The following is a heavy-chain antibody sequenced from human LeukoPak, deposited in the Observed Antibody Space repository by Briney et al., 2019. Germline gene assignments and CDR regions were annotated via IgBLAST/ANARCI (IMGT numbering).Heavy chain of an antibody. CDR1: GYTFTGYY. CDR2: INPNSGGT. D-gene: IGHD3-22*01. CDR3: ASTLRNYYDSSGYFDY. V-gene: IGHV1-2*02. Sequence: GASVKVSCKASGYTFTGYYMHWVRQAPGQGLEWMGWINPNSGGTNYAQKFQGRVTMTRDTSISTAYMELNRLRSDDTAVYYCASTLRNYYDSSGYFDYWGQGTLVTVSS. J-gene: IGHJ4*02.